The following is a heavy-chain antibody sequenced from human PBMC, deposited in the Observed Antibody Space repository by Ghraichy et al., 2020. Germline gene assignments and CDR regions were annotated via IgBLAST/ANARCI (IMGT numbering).Heavy chain of an antibody. D-gene: IGHD2-15*01. Sequence: SETLSLTCTVSGGSISSGAYYWSWIRQPPGKGLEWIGYIYYSGRTYYNPSLQSRVTISVDTSKNQFSLKLSSVTAADTAVYYCARAPGYCSGGSCFRPFDDWGQGTLVTVSS. CDR3: ARAPGYCSGGSCFRPFDD. V-gene: IGHV4-30-4*01. CDR1: GGSISSGAYY. J-gene: IGHJ4*02. CDR2: IYYSGRT.